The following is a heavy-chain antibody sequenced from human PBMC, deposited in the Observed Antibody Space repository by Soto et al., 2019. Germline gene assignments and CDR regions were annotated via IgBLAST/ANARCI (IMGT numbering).Heavy chain of an antibody. CDR1: GFTFSDAW. J-gene: IGHJ5*02. D-gene: IGHD6-19*01. CDR3: TTGLWRIAVGVGSTGYFEP. V-gene: IGHV3-15*01. Sequence: AGLRLSCAASGFTFSDAWMSWVRQAPGKGLDWVCRIKSTSDGGPTEYAAPVRGRFTISRDDSKNTLDLQMTSLKTEDTAGYYWTTGLWRIAVGVGSTGYFEPWGRGPPVTVSS. CDR2: IKSTSDGGPT.